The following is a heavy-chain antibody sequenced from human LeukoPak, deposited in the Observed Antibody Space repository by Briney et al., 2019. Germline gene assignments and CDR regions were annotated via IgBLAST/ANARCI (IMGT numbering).Heavy chain of an antibody. CDR2: IYYSGGT. J-gene: IGHJ5*02. Sequence: PSETLSLTCTVSGGSISSYYWSWIRQPPGKGLEWIGYIYYSGGTNYNPSLKSRVTISVDTSKNQFSLKLSSVTAADTAVYYCARGFWFDPWGQGTLVTVSS. CDR3: ARGFWFDP. CDR1: GGSISSYY. V-gene: IGHV4-59*01.